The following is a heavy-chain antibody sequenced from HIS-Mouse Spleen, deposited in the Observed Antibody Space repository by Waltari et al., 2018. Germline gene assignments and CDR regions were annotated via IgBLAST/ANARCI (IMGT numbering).Heavy chain of an antibody. V-gene: IGHV4-39*07. Sequence: QLQLQESGPGLVKPSETLSLTCTVSGGSISSSSYYWGWIRQPPGKGLEWIGSIYYSGRTTYNPSLKGRVTRSVDTSKNQFSLKLGSVTAADTAVYYCAREIPYSSSWYDWYFDLWGRGTLVTVSS. CDR3: AREIPYSSSWYDWYFDL. J-gene: IGHJ2*01. CDR1: GGSISSSSYY. D-gene: IGHD6-13*01. CDR2: IYYSGRT.